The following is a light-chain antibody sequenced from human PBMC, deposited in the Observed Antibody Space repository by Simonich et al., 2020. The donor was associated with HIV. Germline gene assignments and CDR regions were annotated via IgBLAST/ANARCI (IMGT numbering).Light chain of an antibody. V-gene: IGKV3-11*01. J-gene: IGKJ1*01. CDR2: DAS. CDR3: QQYNNWPTWT. Sequence: EIVLTQSPATLSLSPGERATLSCRASQSVSNYLAWYQKKPGQAPRLLISDASNRATGIPARFSGSGSGTDFTLTISSLEPEDFAVYYCQQYNNWPTWTFGQGTKVEIK. CDR1: QSVSNY.